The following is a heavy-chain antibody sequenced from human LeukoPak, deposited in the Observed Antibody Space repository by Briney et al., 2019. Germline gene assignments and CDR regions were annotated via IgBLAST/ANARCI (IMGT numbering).Heavy chain of an antibody. CDR2: MNPNSGNT. D-gene: IGHD6-13*01. V-gene: IGHV1-8*01. CDR1: GYTFTSYD. Sequence: ASVKVPCKASGYTFTSYDINWVRQATGQGLEWMGWMNPNSGNTGYAQKFQGRVTMTRNTSISTAYMELSSLRSEDTAVYYCARGGYSSSWYLPDYWGQGTLVTVSS. J-gene: IGHJ4*02. CDR3: ARGGYSSSWYLPDY.